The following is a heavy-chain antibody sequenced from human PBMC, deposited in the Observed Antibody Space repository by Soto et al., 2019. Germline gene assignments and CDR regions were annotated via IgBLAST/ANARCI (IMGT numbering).Heavy chain of an antibody. CDR3: AGVPGVARNY. D-gene: IGHD6-19*01. CDR1: GGSISSGGYS. V-gene: IGHV4-30-2*01. J-gene: IGHJ4*02. CDR2: IYHSGST. Sequence: QLQLQESGSGLVKPSQTLSLTCAVSGGSISSGGYSWSWIRQPPGKGLEWIGYIYHSGSTYYNPSLKSRVTRSVDPSKNQFALKLSSVTAAATAVYYCAGVPGVARNYWGQGTLVTVSS.